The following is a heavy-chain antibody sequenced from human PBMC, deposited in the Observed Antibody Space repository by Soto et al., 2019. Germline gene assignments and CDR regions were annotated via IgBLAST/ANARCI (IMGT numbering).Heavy chain of an antibody. CDR1: GFTFSTYA. CDR2: ISSDGGST. D-gene: IGHD3-10*01. V-gene: IGHV3-64*01. J-gene: IGHJ4*02. CDR3: ARGLGGFGELWY. Sequence: EVQLVESGGGLVQPGGSLRLSCAASGFTFSTYAMHWVRQAPGKGLEYVSAISSDGGSTFYANSVKGRFTISRDNSKNTLYLQMGSLSAEYMAVYYCARGLGGFGELWYWGQGTLVTVSS.